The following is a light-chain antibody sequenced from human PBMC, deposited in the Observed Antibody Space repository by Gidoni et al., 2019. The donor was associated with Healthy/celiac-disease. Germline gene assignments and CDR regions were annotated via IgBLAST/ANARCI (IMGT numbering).Light chain of an antibody. CDR3: KQYNSYSYT. CDR1: QSISSW. J-gene: IGKJ2*01. CDR2: KAS. Sequence: DIQMTQSPSTLSASVGDRVNITCRASQSISSWLAWYQQKPGKAPKLLIYKASSLESGFPSRFSGSGSGTEFTLTISSLQPDDFATYYCKQYNSYSYTFGQGTKLEIK. V-gene: IGKV1-5*03.